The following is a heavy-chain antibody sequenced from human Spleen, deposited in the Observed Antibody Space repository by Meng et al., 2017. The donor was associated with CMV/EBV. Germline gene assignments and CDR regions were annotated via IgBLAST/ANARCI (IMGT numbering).Heavy chain of an antibody. D-gene: IGHD2-2*01. CDR1: GFTFSAYW. V-gene: IGHV3-7*01. Sequence: GGSLRLSCAASGFTFSAYWMTWVRQAPGKGLEWVANIKEDGSAKYYVDSVKGRFTISRDNDKNSLYLQMNSLRAEDTAVYYCARVALGYCSSTSCRYYYYGMDVWGQGTTVTVSS. CDR3: ARVALGYCSSTSCRYYYYGMDV. CDR2: IKEDGSAK. J-gene: IGHJ6*02.